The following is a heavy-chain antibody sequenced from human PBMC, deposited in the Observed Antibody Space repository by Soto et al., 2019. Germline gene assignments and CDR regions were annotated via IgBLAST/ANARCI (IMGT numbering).Heavy chain of an antibody. Sequence: EVQLLESGGGLVQPWGSLRLSCAASGFSFSSYAMVWVRQAPGKGLEWVSVISARGGSSYFADSVKGRFTISRDNSKNVLSQEMNSLRAEDTAIYFCAKGSIEYSASGENWGQGTLVLVS. J-gene: IGHJ4*02. D-gene: IGHD5-12*01. CDR2: ISARGGSS. V-gene: IGHV3-23*01. CDR3: AKGSIEYSASGEN. CDR1: GFSFSSYA.